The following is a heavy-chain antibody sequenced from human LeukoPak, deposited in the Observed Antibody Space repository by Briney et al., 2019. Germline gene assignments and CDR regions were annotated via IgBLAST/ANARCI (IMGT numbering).Heavy chain of an antibody. CDR3: VRDRFDY. V-gene: IGHV1-18*04. J-gene: IGHJ4*02. Sequence: ASVKVSCKASSYTFTNHAINWVRQAPGQGLEWMGWISGYNGNTNYAQKLQGRVTMTTDTSTSTGYMELRSLRSDDTAVYYCVRDRFDYWGQGTLVTVSS. CDR2: ISGYNGNT. CDR1: SYTFTNHA.